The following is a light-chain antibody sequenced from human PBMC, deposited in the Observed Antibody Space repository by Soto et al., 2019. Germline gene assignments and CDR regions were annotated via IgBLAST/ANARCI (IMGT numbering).Light chain of an antibody. CDR1: QIVTSSY. CDR2: GAS. CDR3: QQYGRSPA. J-gene: IGKJ4*01. Sequence: EIVLTQSPGTLSLSPGERATLSCRASQIVTSSYLAWYQQKPGQAPRLLIYGASSRATGIPDRFSGSGSGTNFTLTISRLEPKDLAVYYCQQYGRSPAFGGGTKVEIK. V-gene: IGKV3-20*01.